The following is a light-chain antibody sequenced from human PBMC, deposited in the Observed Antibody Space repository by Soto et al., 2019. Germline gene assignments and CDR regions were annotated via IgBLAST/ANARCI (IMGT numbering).Light chain of an antibody. CDR2: GAS. CDR3: LQNHNYPRT. Sequence: AIQMTQSPSSLSASVGDRVTITCRASQDISDDVGWYQQTPGKAPKLLISGASRLQSGVTSRFSGSGSGAAFTLTITRLRPEDSATYYCLQNHNYPRTFGQGTKVEI. J-gene: IGKJ1*01. CDR1: QDISDD. V-gene: IGKV1-6*01.